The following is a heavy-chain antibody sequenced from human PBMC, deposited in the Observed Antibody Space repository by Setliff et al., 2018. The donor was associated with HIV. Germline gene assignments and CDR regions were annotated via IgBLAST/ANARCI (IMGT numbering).Heavy chain of an antibody. J-gene: IGHJ4*02. CDR1: GFSLSTSEVG. V-gene: IGHV2-5*01. CDR2: LYWNDDK. Sequence: SGPTLVNPTQTLTLTCTFSGFSLSTSEVGVGWIRQPPGKALEWLALLYWNDDKRYSPSLKSRLTVTKDTSKNQVVLTMTNMDPVDTATYYCAHRPRIPHSYYYGSGSYYQYYFDYWGQGTLVTVSS. D-gene: IGHD3-10*01. CDR3: AHRPRIPHSYYYGSGSYYQYYFDY.